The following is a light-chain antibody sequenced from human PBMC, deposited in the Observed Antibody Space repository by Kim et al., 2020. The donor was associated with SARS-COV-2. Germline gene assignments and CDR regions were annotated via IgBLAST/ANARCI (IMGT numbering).Light chain of an antibody. CDR2: DVS. CDR3: CSYAGSYTHWI. Sequence: QSVTISCTGTSSDVGGYNFGSWYQQHPGKAPKVMIYDVSKRPSGVPDRFSGSKSGNTASLTISGLQAEDDADYYCCSYAGSYTHWIFGGGTQLTVL. CDR1: SSDVGGYNF. J-gene: IGLJ3*02. V-gene: IGLV2-11*03.